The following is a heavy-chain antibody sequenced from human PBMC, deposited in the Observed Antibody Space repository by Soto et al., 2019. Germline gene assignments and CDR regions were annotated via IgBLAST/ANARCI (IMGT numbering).Heavy chain of an antibody. V-gene: IGHV4-4*07. CDR3: ARYSNNWFQTEGMDV. J-gene: IGHJ6*02. CDR2: IDTSGNT. D-gene: IGHD6-13*01. Sequence: SEPQSHTCTVSVGTITTYYWSWIRQPAGKGLEWIGRIDTSGNTNYNPSLKSRVTMSVDTSKKQFSLKLTSVTAADTAVYYCARYSNNWFQTEGMDVWGQGTTVTVSS. CDR1: VGTITTYY.